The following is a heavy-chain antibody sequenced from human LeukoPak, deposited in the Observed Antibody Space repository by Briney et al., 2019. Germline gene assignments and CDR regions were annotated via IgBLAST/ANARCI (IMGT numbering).Heavy chain of an antibody. J-gene: IGHJ3*01. V-gene: IGHV3-64*01. Sequence: GGSLRLSCAASGFTFSAYTMDWVRQGPGKGLEFGSLIRSEGGSTSYANSVKGRFTISSENSKNTLYLQMDSLRAEDVAVYYCASPQSWGQGTMV. CDR1: GFTFSAYT. CDR3: ASPQS. CDR2: IRSEGGST.